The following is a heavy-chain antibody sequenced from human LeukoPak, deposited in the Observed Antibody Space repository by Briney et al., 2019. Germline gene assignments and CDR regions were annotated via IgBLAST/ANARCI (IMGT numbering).Heavy chain of an antibody. D-gene: IGHD3-22*01. CDR2: IKQDGREK. Sequence: GGSLRLSCAASGFTFTNYWMSWVRQAPGKGLEWVADIKQDGREKYYVDSVKGRFTISRDNAKSTLYLQMNSLRAEDTAVYYCARLARDSSGHCFDYWGQGTLVTVST. CDR1: GFTFTNYW. J-gene: IGHJ4*02. CDR3: ARLARDSSGHCFDY. V-gene: IGHV3-7*01.